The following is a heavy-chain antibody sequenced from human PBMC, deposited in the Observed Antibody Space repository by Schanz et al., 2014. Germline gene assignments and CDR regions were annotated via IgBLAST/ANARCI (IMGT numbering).Heavy chain of an antibody. Sequence: QVQLVQSGAEVKKPGASVKVSCKASGYTFTDYYMHWVRQAPGQGLEWMGRINPNSGGTNFAQNFQGRISMTRDTSTTTFYMELSSLTSDDTAVYFCARDVGRPGHFWYFDLWGRGTLVTVSS. D-gene: IGHD1-1*01. J-gene: IGHJ2*01. CDR3: ARDVGRPGHFWYFDL. CDR2: INPNSGGT. CDR1: GYTFTDYY. V-gene: IGHV1-2*06.